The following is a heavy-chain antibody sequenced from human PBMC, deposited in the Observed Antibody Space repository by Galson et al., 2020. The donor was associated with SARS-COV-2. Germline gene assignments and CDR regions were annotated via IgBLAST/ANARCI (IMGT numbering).Heavy chain of an antibody. D-gene: IGHD2-8*02. V-gene: IGHV3-21*01. CDR3: ARDRVRCVRAGGVCLSRGNWFDP. CDR1: GFTFSSYS. Sequence: GGSLRLSCAASGFTFSSYSMNWVRQAPGKGLEWVSSISSSSSYIYYADSVKGRFTISRDNAKNSLYLQMNSLRAEDTAVYYCARDRVRCVRAGGVCLSRGNWFDPWGQGTLVTVSS. J-gene: IGHJ5*02. CDR2: ISSSSSYI.